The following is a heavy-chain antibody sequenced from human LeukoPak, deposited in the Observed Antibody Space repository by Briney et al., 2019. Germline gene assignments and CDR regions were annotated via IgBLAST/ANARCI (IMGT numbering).Heavy chain of an antibody. CDR2: IFPSGSEI. CDR1: GFTFSTYW. Sequence: AGGSLRLSCAASGFTFSTYWMSWVRQPPGKGLEWVSSIFPSGSEIHCADSVRGRFTISRDNSKSILSLQMNSLRAEDTAIYYCATYRQVLLPFESWGQGTLVTVSS. CDR3: ATYRQVLLPFES. D-gene: IGHD5-18*01. V-gene: IGHV3-23*01. J-gene: IGHJ4*02.